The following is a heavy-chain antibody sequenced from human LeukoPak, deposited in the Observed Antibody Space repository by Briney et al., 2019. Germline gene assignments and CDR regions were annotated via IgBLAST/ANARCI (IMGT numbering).Heavy chain of an antibody. CDR1: GYSISSGYY. V-gene: IGHV4-38-2*02. J-gene: IGHJ5*02. Sequence: SETLSLTCTVSGYSISSGYYWGWIRQPPGKGLEWIGSIYHSGSTYYNPSLKSRVTISVDTSKNQFSLKLSSVTAADTAVYYCARDLGGDCSSTSCYDAGWFDPWGQGTLVTVSS. CDR2: IYHSGST. D-gene: IGHD2-2*01. CDR3: ARDLGGDCSSTSCYDAGWFDP.